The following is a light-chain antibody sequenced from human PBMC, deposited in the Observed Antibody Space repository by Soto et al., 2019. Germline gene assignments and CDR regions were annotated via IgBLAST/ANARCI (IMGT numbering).Light chain of an antibody. Sequence: EIVMTQSPATLSVSPGERATLSCRASQSVSSYLAWYQQKPGQAPRLLIYDASTRATGIPARFSGSGSGTEFTLTISSLQSEDVAVYYCQQFNRWPRTFGQGTKVDIK. V-gene: IGKV3-15*01. CDR2: DAS. CDR3: QQFNRWPRT. CDR1: QSVSSY. J-gene: IGKJ1*01.